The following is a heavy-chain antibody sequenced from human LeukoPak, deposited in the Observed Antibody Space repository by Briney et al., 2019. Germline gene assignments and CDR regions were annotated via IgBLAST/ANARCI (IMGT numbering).Heavy chain of an antibody. V-gene: IGHV4-59*01. CDR2: IYYSGST. CDR1: GGSMSSDY. D-gene: IGHD6-13*01. J-gene: IGHJ6*04. CDR3: ARDWRIAAAGDYYYYGMDV. Sequence: SETLSLTCTVSGGSMSSDYWSWIRQPPGKGMEWSGYIYYSGSTNYNPSLKSRVTISVDTSKNQFSLKLSSVTAADTAVYYCARDWRIAAAGDYYYYGMDVWGKGTTVTVSS.